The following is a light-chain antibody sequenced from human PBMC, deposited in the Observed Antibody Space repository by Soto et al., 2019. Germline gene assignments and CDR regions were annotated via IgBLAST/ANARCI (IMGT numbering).Light chain of an antibody. J-gene: IGLJ2*01. V-gene: IGLV2-11*01. CDR2: DVS. CDR1: SSVVGGYNY. CDR3: CSYAGSYTVV. Sequence: QSVLTQPRSVSGSPGQSVTLSCTGTSSVVGGYNYVSWYQQHPGKAPKLMIYDVSKRPSGVPDRFSGSKSGNTASLTISGLQAENEADYYCCSYAGSYTVVFGGGTKVTVL.